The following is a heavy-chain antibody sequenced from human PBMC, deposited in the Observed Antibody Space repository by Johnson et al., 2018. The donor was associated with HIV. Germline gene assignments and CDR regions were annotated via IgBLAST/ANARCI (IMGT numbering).Heavy chain of an antibody. Sequence: QVQLVESGGGVVQPGRSLRLSCAAYGFTFSSYGMHWVRQAPGKGLEWVAVIWYDGTNRYYGDSVKGRFTISRDNSKNTVYLQMNGLRAEDTAVYHCAKDLYSSSWTNDAFDIWGQGTMVTVSS. CDR2: IWYDGTNR. CDR3: AKDLYSSSWTNDAFDI. D-gene: IGHD6-13*01. CDR1: GFTFSSYG. J-gene: IGHJ3*02. V-gene: IGHV3-33*06.